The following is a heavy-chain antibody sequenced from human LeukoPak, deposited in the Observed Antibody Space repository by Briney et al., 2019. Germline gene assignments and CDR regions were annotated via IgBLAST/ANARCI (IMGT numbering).Heavy chain of an antibody. CDR3: ARGPPNWGYDY. J-gene: IGHJ4*02. CDR1: GYTFTCYD. Sequence: ASVKVSCKASGYTFTCYDFNWVRQATGQRPEWMGWMSPNSGDTGYAQKFQDRVTMTRNTSISTAYMELSSLRSDDTAAYYCARGPPNWGYDYWGPGTLVTVSS. CDR2: MSPNSGDT. D-gene: IGHD7-27*01. V-gene: IGHV1-8*01.